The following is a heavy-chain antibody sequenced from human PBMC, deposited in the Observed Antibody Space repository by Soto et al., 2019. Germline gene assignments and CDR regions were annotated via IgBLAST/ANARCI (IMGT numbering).Heavy chain of an antibody. CDR1: GFTFSSYG. Sequence: GGSLRLSCAASGFTFSSYGMHWVRQAPGKGLEWVAVIWYDGSNKYYADSVKGRFTISRDNSKNTLYLQMNSLRAEDTAVYYCARDKGWIADTLYYYYGMDVWGQGTTVTVSS. CDR2: IWYDGSNK. CDR3: ARDKGWIADTLYYYYGMDV. D-gene: IGHD6-13*01. V-gene: IGHV3-33*01. J-gene: IGHJ6*02.